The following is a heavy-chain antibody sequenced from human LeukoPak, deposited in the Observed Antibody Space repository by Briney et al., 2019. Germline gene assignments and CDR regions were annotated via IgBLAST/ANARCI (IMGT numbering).Heavy chain of an antibody. CDR2: IYYSGST. D-gene: IGHD6-19*01. CDR1: GGSISSYY. Sequence: SETLSLTCTVSGGSISSYYWSWIRQPPGKGLEWIGYIYYSGSTNYNPSLKSRVTISVDTSKNQFSLKLSSVTAADTAVYCCARGRPAPSYSSGWYSWFDPWGQGTLVTVSS. V-gene: IGHV4-59*08. J-gene: IGHJ5*02. CDR3: ARGRPAPSYSSGWYSWFDP.